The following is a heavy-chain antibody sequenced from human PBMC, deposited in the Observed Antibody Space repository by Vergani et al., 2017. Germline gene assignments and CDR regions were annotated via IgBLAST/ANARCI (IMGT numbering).Heavy chain of an antibody. CDR1: GFSILTSEMC. Sequence: QVTLRESGPALVKPTQTLTLTCTFSGFSILTSEMCVSWIRQPPGKALEWLALIDWNDNKYFNTSLKTRLTISKDASKNQVVLTMTNMDPVDTATYYCARIRRRWRSGYVIFDFWGQGILVTVAS. V-gene: IGHV2-70*01. CDR2: IDWNDNK. J-gene: IGHJ4*02. CDR3: ARIRRRWRSGYVIFDF. D-gene: IGHD5-12*01.